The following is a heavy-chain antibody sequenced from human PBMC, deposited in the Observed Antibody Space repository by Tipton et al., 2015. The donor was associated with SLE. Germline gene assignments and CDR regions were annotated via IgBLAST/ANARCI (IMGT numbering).Heavy chain of an antibody. J-gene: IGHJ6*04. V-gene: IGHV4-59*07. CDR2: IYYSGST. Sequence: TLSLTCTVSGGSISSCYWSGIRQPPGKGLEWIGYIYYSGSTNYNPSLKSRVTISLDTSKNQFSLNLSSATAADTAVYYCLRSQQHSHIAVWGKGTTVTVSS. CDR3: LRSQQHSHIAV. D-gene: IGHD6-19*01. CDR1: GGSISSCY.